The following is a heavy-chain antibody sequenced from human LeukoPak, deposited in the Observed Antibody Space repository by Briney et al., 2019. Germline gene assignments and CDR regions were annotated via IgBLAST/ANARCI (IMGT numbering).Heavy chain of an antibody. J-gene: IGHJ6*03. CDR2: FTGGGGGA. CDR1: GFTFINYA. V-gene: IGHV3-23*01. D-gene: IGHD6-19*01. CDR3: ARGHNSGSYYYMDV. Sequence: GGPLRLSCAASGFTFINYAMTWVRQAPGKGPEWLSGFTGGGGGAYYADSVKGRFTISRDNSMNTLSLQMNSLRAEDTAIYYCARGHNSGSYYYMDVWGKGTTVTVSS.